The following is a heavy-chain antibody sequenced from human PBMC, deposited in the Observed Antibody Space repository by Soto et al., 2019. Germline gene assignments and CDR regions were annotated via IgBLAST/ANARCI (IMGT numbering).Heavy chain of an antibody. Sequence: GGSLRLAGAASGGTFSSVSFNGVRQAPGKGLEWVSTIFSGMGNTKYADSVTGRFSISRDNSKNIMYLQMNSLGVDDTAVYYCARDRQPDGIWPFAYWGRGLLVT. CDR1: GGTFSSVS. V-gene: IGHV3-21*04. CDR2: IFSGMGNT. D-gene: IGHD2-15*01. J-gene: IGHJ4*02. CDR3: ARDRQPDGIWPFAY.